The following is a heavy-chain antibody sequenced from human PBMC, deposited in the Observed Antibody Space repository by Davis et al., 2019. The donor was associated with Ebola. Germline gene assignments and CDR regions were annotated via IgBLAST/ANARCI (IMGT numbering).Heavy chain of an antibody. Sequence: PGGSLRLSCAASGFTFSSYGMHWVRQAPGKGLEWVAVIWYDGSNKYYADSVKGRFTISRDNSKNTLYLQMNSLRAEDTAVYYCATDGGGNKGEFDYWGQGTLVTVSS. V-gene: IGHV3-33*01. CDR1: GFTFSSYG. D-gene: IGHD3-16*01. CDR3: ATDGGGNKGEFDY. J-gene: IGHJ4*02. CDR2: IWYDGSNK.